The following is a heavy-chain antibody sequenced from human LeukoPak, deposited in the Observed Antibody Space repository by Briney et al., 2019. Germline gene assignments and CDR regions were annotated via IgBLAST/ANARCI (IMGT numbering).Heavy chain of an antibody. V-gene: IGHV3-66*01. CDR3: ARDRPFGSGSYYNQGK. CDR2: IYSGGST. D-gene: IGHD3-10*01. J-gene: IGHJ4*02. CDR1: GFTVSSNY. Sequence: GGSLRLSCAASGFTVSSNYMTWVRQAPGKGLEWVSVIYSGGSTYYADSVKGRFTISRDNSKNTLYLQMNSLRAEDTAVYYCARDRPFGSGSYYNQGKGGQGTLVTVSS.